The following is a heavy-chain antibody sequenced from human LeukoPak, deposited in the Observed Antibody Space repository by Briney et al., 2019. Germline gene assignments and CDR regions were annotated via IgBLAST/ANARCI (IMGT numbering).Heavy chain of an antibody. CDR1: GGSISSSSYY. V-gene: IGHV4-39*07. Sequence: SETLSLTCTVSGGSISSSSYYWGWIRQPPGKGLEWIGSIYYSGSTYYNPSLKSRVTISVDTSNNQFSLKRRRGFGSGGSCYPRGYTYGLFDSWGQGTLVTVSS. J-gene: IGHJ4*02. D-gene: IGHD5-18*01. CDR2: IYYSGST. CDR3: GYTYGLFDS.